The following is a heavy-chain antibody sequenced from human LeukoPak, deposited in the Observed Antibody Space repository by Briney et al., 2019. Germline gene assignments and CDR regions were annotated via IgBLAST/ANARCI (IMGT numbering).Heavy chain of an antibody. CDR2: LSIDGVKT. CDR1: GFTFSSYA. J-gene: IGHJ4*02. V-gene: IGHV3-30*03. D-gene: IGHD1-26*01. Sequence: PGGSLRLSCAASGFTFSSYAMSWVRQAPGKGLEWVAVLSIDGVKTLYADSVKGRFIISRDNSKNTLYLQMNSLRPEDTAVYYCARGGSGSYLYFNLDYWGQGTLVTVSS. CDR3: ARGGSGSYLYFNLDY.